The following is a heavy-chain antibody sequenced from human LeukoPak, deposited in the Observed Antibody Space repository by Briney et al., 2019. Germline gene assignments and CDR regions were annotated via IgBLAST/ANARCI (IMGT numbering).Heavy chain of an antibody. V-gene: IGHV4-61*02. CDR1: GGSISSGSYY. CDR3: ARDRYGADAFDI. Sequence: PSQTLSLTCTVSGGSISSGSYYWSWLRQPAGKGLEWIGRIYTSGSTNYNPSLKSRVTISVDTSKNQFSLKLSSVTAADTAVYYCARDRYGADAFDIWGQGTMVTVSS. J-gene: IGHJ3*02. D-gene: IGHD3-16*02. CDR2: IYTSGST.